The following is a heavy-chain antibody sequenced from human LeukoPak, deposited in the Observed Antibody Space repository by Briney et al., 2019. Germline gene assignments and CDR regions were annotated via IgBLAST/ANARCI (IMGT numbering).Heavy chain of an antibody. CDR1: GGTFSSYA. D-gene: IGHD3-22*01. J-gene: IGHJ4*02. Sequence: ASVKVSCKASGGTFSSYAISWVRQAPGQGLEWMGGIIPIFGTANYAQKLQGRVTMTTDTSTSTAYMELRSLRSDDTAVYYCARGMLHYYDSSDWDYWGQGTLVTVSS. V-gene: IGHV1-69*05. CDR2: IIPIFGTA. CDR3: ARGMLHYYDSSDWDY.